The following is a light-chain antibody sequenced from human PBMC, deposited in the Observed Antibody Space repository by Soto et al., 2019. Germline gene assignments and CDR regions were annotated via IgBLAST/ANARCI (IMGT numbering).Light chain of an antibody. J-gene: IGKJ4*01. CDR3: QQYGSPPFT. CDR1: QSISSSY. CDR2: GAS. Sequence: DIVLTESPGTLSLSPGERATLSCRASQSISSSYLAWFQQKPGQSPRLLIYGASSMPTGIPDRFSGSGSETDFTLAISRLEPEDFALYYCQQYGSPPFTFGGGTKVDIK. V-gene: IGKV3-20*01.